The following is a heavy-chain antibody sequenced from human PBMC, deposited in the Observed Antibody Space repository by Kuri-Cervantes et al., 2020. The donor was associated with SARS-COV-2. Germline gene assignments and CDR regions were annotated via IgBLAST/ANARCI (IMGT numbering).Heavy chain of an antibody. V-gene: IGHV4-39*01. CDR3: ASSIYCSSTSCYTYGHFDY. CDR1: GGSISSSSYY. Sequence: SETLSLTCTVSGGSISSSSYYWGWIRQPPGKGLEWIGSIYYSGSTYYNPSLKSRVTISVDTSKNRFSLKLSSMTAADTAVYYCASSIYCSSTSCYTYGHFDYWGQGTLVTVSS. CDR2: IYYSGST. D-gene: IGHD2-2*02. J-gene: IGHJ4*02.